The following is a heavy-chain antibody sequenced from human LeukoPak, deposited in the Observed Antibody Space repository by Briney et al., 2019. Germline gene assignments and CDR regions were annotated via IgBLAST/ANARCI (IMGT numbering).Heavy chain of an antibody. V-gene: IGHV3-33*01. CDR1: GFTFSSYG. D-gene: IGHD3-10*01. CDR3: ARGIGNYYYVMDV. Sequence: GGSLRLSCAASGFTFSSYGMHWVRQAPGKGLEWVAVIWYDGSNKYYADSVKGRFTISRDNSKNTLYLQMNSLRAEDTAVYYCARGIGNYYYVMDVWGQGTTVTVSS. CDR2: IWYDGSNK. J-gene: IGHJ6*02.